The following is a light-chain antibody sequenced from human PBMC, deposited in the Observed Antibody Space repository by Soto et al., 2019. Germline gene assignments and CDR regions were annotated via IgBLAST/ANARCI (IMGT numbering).Light chain of an antibody. CDR3: SSYTSSSAWV. CDR1: SSDVGGYNY. J-gene: IGLJ3*02. CDR2: DVS. V-gene: IGLV2-14*01. Sequence: QSVLTQPASVSGSPGQSITISCTGPSSDVGGYNYVSWYQQHTGKAPKLMIYDVSNRPSGVSNRFSGSKSGNTASLTISGLQAEDEADYYCSSYTSSSAWVFGGGTKLTVL.